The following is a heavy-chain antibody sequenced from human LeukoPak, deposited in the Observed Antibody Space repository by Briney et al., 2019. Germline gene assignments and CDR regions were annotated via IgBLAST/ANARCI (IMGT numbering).Heavy chain of an antibody. D-gene: IGHD2-2*01. V-gene: IGHV3-23*01. J-gene: IGHJ4*02. CDR1: GFTFSSYV. CDR2: ISGSGGST. Sequence: PGGSLRLSCVASGFTFSSYVMSWVRQAPGKGLEWVSAISGSGGSTYYADSVKGRFTISRDNSKNTLYLQMNSLRAEDTAVYYCAKDQGIVVVPAAMWTQGYWGQGTLVTVSS. CDR3: AKDQGIVVVPAAMWTQGY.